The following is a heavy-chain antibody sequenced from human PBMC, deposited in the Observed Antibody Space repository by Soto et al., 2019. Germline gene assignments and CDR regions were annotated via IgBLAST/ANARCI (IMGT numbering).Heavy chain of an antibody. CDR2: ISCHNANT. CDR1: GYTFTDYG. Sequence: QVNLEQSGGEVRKPGASVKVSCKTSGYTFTDYGITWVRQAPGKGPEWMGWISCHNANTSHAQKFQDRVTLSTETSKKTVYLELRSLRSDDTAVYYCARGPRYNSCWYRDWFDLWGQGTLVTVSS. V-gene: IGHV1-18*04. D-gene: IGHD6-19*01. J-gene: IGHJ5*02. CDR3: ARGPRYNSCWYRDWFDL.